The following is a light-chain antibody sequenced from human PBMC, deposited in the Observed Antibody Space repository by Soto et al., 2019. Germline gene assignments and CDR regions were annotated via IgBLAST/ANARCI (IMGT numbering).Light chain of an antibody. CDR2: VAS. CDR3: LQHYNYPWT. V-gene: IGKV1-6*01. CDR1: QGIRND. Sequence: IQLTQSPSFLSASVEDSLIITCRASQGIRNDLEWYQHKKGKAPKILIYVASNLQSGVPSRFRGSGSGTEFTLTIDSLQPEDFATYYCLQHYNYPWTFGQGTKVDIK. J-gene: IGKJ1*01.